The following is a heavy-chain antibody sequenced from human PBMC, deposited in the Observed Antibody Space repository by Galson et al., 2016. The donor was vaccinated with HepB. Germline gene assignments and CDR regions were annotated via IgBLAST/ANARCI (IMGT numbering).Heavy chain of an antibody. CDR3: ARDNWDDAGCSVDH. Sequence: SLRLSCAASGFTLSNSAMSWVRQAPGKGLEWVSAMSDSGGSTYYADSVKGRFTISRDNPENTLYLEMNSLRAEDTAVYYCARDNWDDAGCSVDHWGQGTLVTVSS. J-gene: IGHJ4*02. CDR2: MSDSGGST. D-gene: IGHD1-20*01. V-gene: IGHV3-23*01. CDR1: GFTLSNSA.